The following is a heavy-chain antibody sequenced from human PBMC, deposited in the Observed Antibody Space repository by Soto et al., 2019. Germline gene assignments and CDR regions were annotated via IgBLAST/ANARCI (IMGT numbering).Heavy chain of an antibody. CDR2: ISSSSSYI. CDR1: GFTFSSYS. V-gene: IGHV3-21*01. J-gene: IGHJ6*02. Sequence: SGGSLRLSCAASGFTFSSYSMNWVRQAPGKGLEWVSSISSSSSYIYYADSVKGRFTISRDNAKNSLYLQMNSLRAEDTAVYYCARDGPAGTISMLYNYYYGMDVWGQGTTVTVSS. CDR3: ARDGPAGTISMLYNYYYGMDV. D-gene: IGHD3-10*02.